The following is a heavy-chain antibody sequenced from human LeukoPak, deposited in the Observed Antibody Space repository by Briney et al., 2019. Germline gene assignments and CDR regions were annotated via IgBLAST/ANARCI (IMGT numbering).Heavy chain of an antibody. Sequence: SVMVSCKASGGTFSSYAISWVRQAPGQGLEWMGGIIPIFGTANYAQKFQGRVTITTDESTSTAYMELSSLRSEDTAVYYCARDREATYDSSGYYDYWGQGTLVTVSS. CDR3: ARDREATYDSSGYYDY. CDR1: GGTFSSYA. J-gene: IGHJ4*02. CDR2: IIPIFGTA. V-gene: IGHV1-69*05. D-gene: IGHD3-22*01.